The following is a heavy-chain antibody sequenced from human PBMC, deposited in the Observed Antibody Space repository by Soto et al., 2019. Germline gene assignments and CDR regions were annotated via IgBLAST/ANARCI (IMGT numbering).Heavy chain of an antibody. Sequence: GASLKVSCKASGYTFTSYYMHWVRQAPGQGLEWMGIINPSGGSTSYAQKFQGRVTMTRDTSTSTVYMELSSLRSEDTAVYYCARRESRLTGTTSRXHYYYYGMDVWGQGTTVTVSS. CDR1: GYTFTSYY. J-gene: IGHJ6*02. CDR3: ARRESRLTGTTSRXHYYYYGMDV. V-gene: IGHV1-46*01. CDR2: INPSGGST. D-gene: IGHD1-7*01.